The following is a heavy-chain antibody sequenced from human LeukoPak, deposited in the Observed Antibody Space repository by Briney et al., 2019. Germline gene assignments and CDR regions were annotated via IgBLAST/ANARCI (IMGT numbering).Heavy chain of an antibody. J-gene: IGHJ4*02. D-gene: IGHD6-13*01. V-gene: IGHV3-53*01. CDR2: IYSGGST. CDR3: ARDSAYSSSWATFDY. CDR1: EFTFSSYS. Sequence: GGSLRLSCAASEFTFSSYSMNWVRQAPGKGLEWVSVIYSGGSTYYADSVKGRFTISRDNSKNTLYLQMNSLRAEDTAVYYCARDSAYSSSWATFDYWGQGTLVTVSS.